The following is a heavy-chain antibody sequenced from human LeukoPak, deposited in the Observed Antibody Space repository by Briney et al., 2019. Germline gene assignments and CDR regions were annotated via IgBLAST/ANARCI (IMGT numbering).Heavy chain of an antibody. CDR1: GFTFSSYS. CDR2: ISSSSYI. CDR3: ATYCSGGSCYSAFDGFLDNFDY. Sequence: PGGSLRLSCAASGFTFSSYSMNWVRQAPGKGLEWVSSISSSSYIYYADSVKGRFTISRDNAKNSLYLQMNSLRAEDTAVYYCATYCSGGSCYSAFDGFLDNFDYWGQGTLVTVSS. V-gene: IGHV3-21*01. J-gene: IGHJ4*02. D-gene: IGHD2-15*01.